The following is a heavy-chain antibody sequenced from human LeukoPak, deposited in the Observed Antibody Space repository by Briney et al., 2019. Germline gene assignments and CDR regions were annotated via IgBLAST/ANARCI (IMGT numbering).Heavy chain of an antibody. V-gene: IGHV1-2*03. CDR2: INPNSGGT. CDR1: GYTFTGYN. J-gene: IGHJ4*02. Sequence: LGASVKVSCKASGYTFTGYNIHWVRQAPGQGLEWMGWINPNSGGTNYAQKFQGRVTMTRDTSISTAYMELNRLRSDDTAVYYCARGQYYDFWSGYYYSPHFDYWGQGTLVTVSS. CDR3: ARGQYYDFWSGYYYSPHFDY. D-gene: IGHD3-3*01.